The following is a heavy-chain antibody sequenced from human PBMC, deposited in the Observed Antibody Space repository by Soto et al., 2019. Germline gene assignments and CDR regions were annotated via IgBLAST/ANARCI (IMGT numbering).Heavy chain of an antibody. D-gene: IGHD5-12*01. CDR3: ARQPVADY. V-gene: IGHV5-51*01. CDR1: GYXFTSYL. J-gene: IGHJ4*02. Sequence: PXEXLKISCKCSGYXFTSYLLVWVRHMPGKGLEWMGIIYPGYSDTRYSPSFQGQVTISADKSISTDYLKWSSLKASDTAMYYCARQPVADYWGQGTLVTVSS. CDR2: IYPGYSDT.